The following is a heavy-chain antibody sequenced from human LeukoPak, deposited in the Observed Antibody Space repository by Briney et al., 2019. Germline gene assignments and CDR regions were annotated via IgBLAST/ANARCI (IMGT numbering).Heavy chain of an antibody. V-gene: IGHV4-4*07. J-gene: IGHJ6*02. CDR2: IYTSGST. D-gene: IGHD6-13*01. Sequence: SETLSLTCTVSGGSISSYYWSWIRQPAGEGLEWIGRIYTSGSTNYNPSLKSRVTMSVDTSKNQFSLKLNSVTAADTAVYYCARDFAASSWYGMDVWGQGTTVTVSS. CDR1: GGSISSYY. CDR3: ARDFAASSWYGMDV.